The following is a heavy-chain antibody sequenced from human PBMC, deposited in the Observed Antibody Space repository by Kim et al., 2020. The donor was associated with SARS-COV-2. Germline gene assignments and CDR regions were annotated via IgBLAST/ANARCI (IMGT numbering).Heavy chain of an antibody. CDR2: IVHTGGT. J-gene: IGHJ6*02. D-gene: IGHD3-3*01. CDR1: GGSFRAYY. Sequence: SETLSLTCAVYGGSFRAYYWTWVRQPPGKGLEWIGEIVHTGGTNYNPTLKSRVSISADTSKSQISLRLSSVTAADTAIYYCARVLGSWSTFYIQYNYYGMDVWGQGTTVTVSS. V-gene: IGHV4-34*12. CDR3: ARVLGSWSTFYIQYNYYGMDV.